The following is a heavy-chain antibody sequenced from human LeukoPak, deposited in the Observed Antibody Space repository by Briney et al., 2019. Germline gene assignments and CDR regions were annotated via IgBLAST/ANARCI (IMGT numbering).Heavy chain of an antibody. Sequence: ASVKVSCKASGGTFSSYAISWVRQAPGQGLEWMGRIIPIFGTANYAQKLQGRVTITTDESTSTAYMELNSLRSEDTAVYYCARQRLAYYYDSSGYPFDYWGQGTLVTVSS. CDR1: GGTFSSYA. V-gene: IGHV1-69*05. J-gene: IGHJ4*02. CDR2: IIPIFGTA. CDR3: ARQRLAYYYDSSGYPFDY. D-gene: IGHD3-22*01.